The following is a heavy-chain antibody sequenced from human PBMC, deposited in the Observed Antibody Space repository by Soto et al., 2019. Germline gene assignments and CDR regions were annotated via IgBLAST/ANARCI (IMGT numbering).Heavy chain of an antibody. D-gene: IGHD6-13*01. J-gene: IGHJ4*02. CDR2: IYYSGST. CDR3: ARPKRYETSSRPPKTRTPTFFYYFDH. Sequence: PSETLSLTCAVSGGSFSTYYWSWIRQPPGEGLEWIGDIYYSGSTNYNPSLKSRVTISVDTSKNQFSLKVSSVTAADTGVYYCARPKRYETSSRPPKTRTPTFFYYFDHWAQGTLVTVSS. V-gene: IGHV4-59*12. CDR1: GGSFSTYY.